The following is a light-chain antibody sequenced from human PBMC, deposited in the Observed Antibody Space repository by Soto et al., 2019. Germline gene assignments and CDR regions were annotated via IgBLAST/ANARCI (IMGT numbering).Light chain of an antibody. J-gene: IGKJ1*01. Sequence: EIVLTQSAGTLSLSPGERATLSCRASQSVRSRYLAWYQQKPGRAPRLLIYGASNRATGIPDRFSGSGSGTAFTLTVSRLEPADFAVYFCQQYDTSPGTFGQGTKVEIK. CDR2: GAS. V-gene: IGKV3-20*01. CDR3: QQYDTSPGT. CDR1: QSVRSRY.